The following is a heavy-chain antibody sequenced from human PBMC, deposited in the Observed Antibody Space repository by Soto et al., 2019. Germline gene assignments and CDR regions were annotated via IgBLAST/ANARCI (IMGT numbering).Heavy chain of an antibody. CDR2: INHSGST. CDR1: GGSFSGYY. Sequence: SETLSLTCAVYGGSFSGYYWSWIRQPPGKGLEWIGEINHSGSTNYNPSLKSRVTISVDTSKNQFSLKLSSVTAADTAVYYCAMYYDFWSGPLRYGMDVCAQGTTVTVSS. D-gene: IGHD3-3*01. J-gene: IGHJ6*02. CDR3: AMYYDFWSGPLRYGMDV. V-gene: IGHV4-34*01.